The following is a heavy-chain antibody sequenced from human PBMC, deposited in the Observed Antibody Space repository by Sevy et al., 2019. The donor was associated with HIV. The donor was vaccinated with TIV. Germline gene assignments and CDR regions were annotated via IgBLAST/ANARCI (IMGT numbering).Heavy chain of an antibody. CDR2: ISYDGSNK. CDR1: GFTFSSYA. Sequence: GGSQRLSCAASGFTFSSYAMHWVRQAPGKGLEWVAVISYDGSNKYYADSVKGRFTISRDNSKNTLYLQMNSLRAEDTAVYYCARDGPNDSSGYCFDYWGQGTLVTVSS. V-gene: IGHV3-30*04. CDR3: ARDGPNDSSGYCFDY. J-gene: IGHJ4*02. D-gene: IGHD3-22*01.